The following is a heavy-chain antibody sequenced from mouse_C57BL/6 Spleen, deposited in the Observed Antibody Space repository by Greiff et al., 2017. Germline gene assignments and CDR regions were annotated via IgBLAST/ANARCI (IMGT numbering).Heavy chain of an antibody. CDR3: ARSRTTVVATWDYFDY. CDR1: GYTFTDYY. CDR2: IYPGSGNT. D-gene: IGHD1-1*01. J-gene: IGHJ2*01. V-gene: IGHV1-76*01. Sequence: QVHVKQSGAELVRPGASVKLSCKASGYTFTDYYINWVKQRPGQGLEWIARIYPGSGNTYYTEKFKGKATLTAEKSSSTAYMQRSSLTSEDSAVYFCARSRTTVVATWDYFDYWGQGTTLTVSS.